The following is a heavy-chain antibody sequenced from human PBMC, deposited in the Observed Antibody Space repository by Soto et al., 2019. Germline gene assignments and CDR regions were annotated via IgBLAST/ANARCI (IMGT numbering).Heavy chain of an antibody. D-gene: IGHD1-1*01. CDR1: GYTFTIYY. Sequence: GASVKVSCKASGYTFTIYYIQWVRQAPGQRLEWMGIINPSGGSTNYAQKFQGRVTMTRDTSTSTVYMELSSLRSEDTAIYYCSRGYPPRDQLGNMPGAFWGQGTLVTVSS. CDR3: SRGYPPRDQLGNMPGAF. V-gene: IGHV1-46*03. CDR2: INPSGGST. J-gene: IGHJ4*02.